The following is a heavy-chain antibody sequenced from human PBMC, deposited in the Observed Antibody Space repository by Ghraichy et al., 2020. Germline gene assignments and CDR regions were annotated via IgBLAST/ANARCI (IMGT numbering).Heavy chain of an antibody. Sequence: GGSLRLSCAASGFTFSSYAMHWVRRAPGKGLESVSAIGSNGISTYYANSVKGKFTISRDNSKNTLYLQVGSLRPEDMAVYYCARDNSIVGATYVDYWGQGTLVTVSS. CDR1: GFTFSSYA. D-gene: IGHD1-26*01. J-gene: IGHJ4*02. V-gene: IGHV3-64*01. CDR3: ARDNSIVGATYVDY. CDR2: IGSNGIST.